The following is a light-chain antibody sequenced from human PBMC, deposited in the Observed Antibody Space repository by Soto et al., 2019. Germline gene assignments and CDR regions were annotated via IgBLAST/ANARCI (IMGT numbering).Light chain of an antibody. Sequence: IQLTQSPSSLSASVGDTVTVTCRASQSISSWLAWYQQKPGKAPKLLIYKASSLESGVPSRFSGSGSGTEFTLTISSLQPDDFATYYCQQYNSYSETFGQGTKVDIK. V-gene: IGKV1-5*03. CDR1: QSISSW. CDR2: KAS. CDR3: QQYNSYSET. J-gene: IGKJ1*01.